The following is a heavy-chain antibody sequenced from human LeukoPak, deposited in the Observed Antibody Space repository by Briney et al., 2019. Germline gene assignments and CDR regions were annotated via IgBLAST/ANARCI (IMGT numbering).Heavy chain of an antibody. Sequence: GGSLRLSCAASGFTFSSYDMHWVRQATGKGLEWVSTIGTVGDTYYPGSVKGRFTISRENAKNSLYLQMNSLRAGDTAVYYCARAVVGATLDSWGQGTLVTVSS. CDR3: ARAVVGATLDS. V-gene: IGHV3-13*04. J-gene: IGHJ4*02. D-gene: IGHD1-26*01. CDR1: GFTFSSYD. CDR2: IGTVGDT.